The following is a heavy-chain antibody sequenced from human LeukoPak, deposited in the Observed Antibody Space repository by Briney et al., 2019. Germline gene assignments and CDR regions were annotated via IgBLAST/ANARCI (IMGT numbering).Heavy chain of an antibody. J-gene: IGHJ3*02. V-gene: IGHV4-39*01. D-gene: IGHD6-13*01. Sequence: PSQTLSLTCTVSGGSISSSSYYWGWIRQPPGKGLEWIGSIYYSGSTYYNPSLKSRVTISVDTSKNQFSLKLSSVTAADTAVYYCARPQYSSSWNDAFDIWGQGTMVTVSS. CDR3: ARPQYSSSWNDAFDI. CDR1: GGSISSSSYY. CDR2: IYYSGST.